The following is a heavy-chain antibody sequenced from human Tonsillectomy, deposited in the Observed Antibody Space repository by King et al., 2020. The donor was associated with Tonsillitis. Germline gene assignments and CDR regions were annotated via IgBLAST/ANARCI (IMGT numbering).Heavy chain of an antibody. D-gene: IGHD6-6*01. CDR3: AKEAHSSSSSQTTTSGLFDY. V-gene: IGHV3-23*04. CDR1: GFTFSSYA. CDR2: ISGSGGST. J-gene: IGHJ4*02. Sequence: VQLVESGGGLVQPGGSLRLSCAASGFTFSSYAMSWVRQAPGKGLEWVSAISGSGGSTYYADSVKGRFTISRDNSKNTLYLQMNSLRAQETAVYYCAKEAHSSSSSQTTTSGLFDYCGQGTLVTVSS.